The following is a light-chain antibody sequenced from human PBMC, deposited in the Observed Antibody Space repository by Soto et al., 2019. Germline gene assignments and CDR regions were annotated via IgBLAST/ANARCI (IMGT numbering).Light chain of an antibody. CDR1: SSNIGAYT. CDR2: SNN. V-gene: IGLV1-44*01. CDR3: AAWDGSLNGVI. Sequence: QSVLTQPPSASGTPGQRVTISCSGSSSNIGAYTVNWYQQVPGTAPKLLIDSNNQRPSGVPDRFSGSKSGTSASLAISGLQSEDEADYYCAAWDGSLNGVIFGGGTQLTVL. J-gene: IGLJ2*01.